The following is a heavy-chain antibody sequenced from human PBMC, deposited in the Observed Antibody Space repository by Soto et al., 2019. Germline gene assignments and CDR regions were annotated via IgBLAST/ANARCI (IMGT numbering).Heavy chain of an antibody. CDR3: ARALSSYDSSGSLDAFNI. Sequence: SQTLSLTCTLSGGSISSDCWSWIRQPAGQGLEWIGRMYNSGSANYNPSLKSRVTMSLDTSKKQFSLKLSSVTAADTAVYYCARALSSYDSSGSLDAFNIWGRGTMVTVSS. D-gene: IGHD3-22*01. CDR2: MYNSGSA. J-gene: IGHJ3*02. CDR1: GGSISSDC. V-gene: IGHV4-4*07.